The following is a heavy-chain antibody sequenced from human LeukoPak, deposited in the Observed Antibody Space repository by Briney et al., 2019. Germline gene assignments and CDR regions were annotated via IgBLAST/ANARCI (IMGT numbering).Heavy chain of an antibody. J-gene: IGHJ3*02. D-gene: IGHD3-16*02. V-gene: IGHV4-39*01. CDR3: ARGLFISGAFDI. CDR2: IYYSGIT. Sequence: SETLSLTCTVSGGSISSSSYYWGWIRQPPGKGLECIGNIYYSGITYYNPSLKSRVTISVDTSKNQFSLKVSSVTAADTAVYYCARGLFISGAFDIWGQGTMVTVSS. CDR1: GGSISSSSYY.